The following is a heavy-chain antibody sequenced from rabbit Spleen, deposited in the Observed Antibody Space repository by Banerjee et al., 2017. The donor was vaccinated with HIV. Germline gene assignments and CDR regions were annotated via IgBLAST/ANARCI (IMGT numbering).Heavy chain of an antibody. Sequence: QSLEESGGDLVKPGASLTLTCTASGFSFSNTDYMCWVRQAPGKGLEWIACIDSGSSGDTYYASWAKGRFTISKTSSTTVTLQMTRLTAADTATYFCARDTGSSFSSYGMDLWGPGTLVTVS. J-gene: IGHJ6*01. V-gene: IGHV1S40*01. CDR1: GFSFSNTDY. D-gene: IGHD8-1*01. CDR3: ARDTGSSFSSYGMDL. CDR2: IDSGSSGDT.